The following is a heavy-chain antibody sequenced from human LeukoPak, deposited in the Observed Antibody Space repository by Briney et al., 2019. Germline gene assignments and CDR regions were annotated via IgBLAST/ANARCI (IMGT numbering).Heavy chain of an antibody. D-gene: IGHD4-11*01. V-gene: IGHV4-31*03. CDR1: GGSISSGGYY. CDR3: ATSKPPGDWFDP. J-gene: IGHJ5*02. CDR2: IYYSGST. Sequence: SQTLSLTCTVSGGSISSGGYYWSWIRQHPGKGLEWIGYIYYSGSTYYNPSPKSRVTISVDTSKNQFSLKLSSVTAADTAVYYCATSKPPGDWFDPWGQGTLVTVSS.